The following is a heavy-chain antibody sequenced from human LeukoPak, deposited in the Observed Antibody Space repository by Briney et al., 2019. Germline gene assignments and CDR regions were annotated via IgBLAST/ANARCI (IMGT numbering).Heavy chain of an antibody. D-gene: IGHD2-2*01. CDR1: GFTFSSYG. V-gene: IGHV3-30-3*01. J-gene: IGHJ5*02. CDR2: ISYEGSNK. CDR3: ARGDRGTKDWFDP. Sequence: LRLSCAASGFTFSSYGMQGVRQAPGKGLEWGAVISYEGSNKYYADSVKGRFTIPRGNCENTLYLQMNSLRAEDPDLYYCARGDRGTKDWFDPWGQGTLVTVSS.